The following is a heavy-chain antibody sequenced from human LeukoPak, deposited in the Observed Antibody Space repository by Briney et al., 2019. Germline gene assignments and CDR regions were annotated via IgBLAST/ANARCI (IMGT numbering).Heavy chain of an antibody. CDR2: INHSGST. Sequence: PSETLSLTCAVYGGSFRGYYWSWIRQPPGKGLEWIGEINHSGSTNYNPSLKSRVTISVDTSKNQFSLTLSSVTAADTAVYYCARADPYGGNSADDYWGQGTLVTASS. CDR1: GGSFRGYY. J-gene: IGHJ4*02. D-gene: IGHD4-23*01. CDR3: ARADPYGGNSADDY. V-gene: IGHV4-34*01.